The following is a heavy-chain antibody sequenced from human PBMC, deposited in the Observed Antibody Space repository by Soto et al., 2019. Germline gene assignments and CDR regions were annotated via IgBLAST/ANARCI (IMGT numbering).Heavy chain of an antibody. Sequence: SETLSLTCTVSGGPISSGDYYWSWIRQPPGKGLEWIGYIWYKGDTYYNPSLKSRLSIPVDTSKNQFSLRLTSVTAADTAIYYCGRDVVTISMGVGGQVDSWGQGLLVTVSS. V-gene: IGHV4-30-4*08. CDR2: IWYKGDT. D-gene: IGHD3-10*01. CDR3: GRDVVTISMGVGGQVDS. CDR1: GGPISSGDYY. J-gene: IGHJ4*02.